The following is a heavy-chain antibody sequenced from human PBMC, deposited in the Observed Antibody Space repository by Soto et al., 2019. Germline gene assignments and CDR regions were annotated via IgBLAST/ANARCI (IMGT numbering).Heavy chain of an antibody. V-gene: IGHV4-34*01. CDR3: AREARAVAGKRYFQH. CDR1: GGSFSGYY. J-gene: IGHJ1*01. D-gene: IGHD6-19*01. Sequence: SETLSLTCAVYGGSFSGYYWSWIRQPPGKGLEWIGEINHSGSTNYNPSLKSRVTISVDTSKDQFSLKLSSVTAADTAVYYCAREARAVAGKRYFQHWGQGTLVTVSS. CDR2: INHSGST.